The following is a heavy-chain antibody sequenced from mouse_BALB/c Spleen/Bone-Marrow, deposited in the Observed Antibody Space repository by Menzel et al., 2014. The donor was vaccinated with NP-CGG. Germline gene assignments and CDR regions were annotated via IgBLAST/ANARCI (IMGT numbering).Heavy chain of an antibody. CDR1: GFTFSSYY. J-gene: IGHJ4*01. V-gene: IGHV5-6-2*01. D-gene: IGHD1-2*01. CDR3: ARRFITGVTTGAMDY. Sequence: EVMLVESGGGLVKLGGSLKLSCAASGFTFSSYYMSWVRQTPEKRLELVAAINSNGGGTYYPDTVKGRFTISRDNAKNTLYLQMSSLRSEDTALYYCARRFITGVTTGAMDYWGQGTSVTVSS. CDR2: INSNGGGT.